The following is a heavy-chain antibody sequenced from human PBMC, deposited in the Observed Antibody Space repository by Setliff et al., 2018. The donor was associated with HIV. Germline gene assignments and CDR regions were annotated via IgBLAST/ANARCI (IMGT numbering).Heavy chain of an antibody. V-gene: IGHV1-8*01. Sequence: ASVKVSCKVSGYTLTEVSIHWVRQAAGLGLQWLGRMNPGSGDTAYAQKFQDRITLTSDSSISTAYMELNSLTSDDTAVYYCARRGYFDYWGQGTPVTVSS. CDR2: MNPGSGDT. CDR3: ARRGYFDY. J-gene: IGHJ4*02. CDR1: GYTLTEVS.